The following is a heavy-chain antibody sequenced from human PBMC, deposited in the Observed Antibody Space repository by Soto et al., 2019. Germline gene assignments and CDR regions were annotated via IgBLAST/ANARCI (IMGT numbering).Heavy chain of an antibody. Sequence: PGGSLRLSCAASGFTFSSYSMNWVRQAPGKGLEWVSSISSSSYIYYADSVKGRFTISRDNAKNSLYLQMNSLRAEDTAVYYCARWDPYQLLGLDGWGKGTTVTVSS. V-gene: IGHV3-21*01. CDR1: GFTFSSYS. CDR2: ISSSSYI. D-gene: IGHD2-2*01. CDR3: ARWDPYQLLGLDG. J-gene: IGHJ6*04.